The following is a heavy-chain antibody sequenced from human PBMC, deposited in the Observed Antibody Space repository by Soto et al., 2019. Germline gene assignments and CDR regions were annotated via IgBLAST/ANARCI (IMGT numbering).Heavy chain of an antibody. Sequence: XATLSLTCAVSGDSINTCCWSWIRQPPGKRLEWIGHIFHSGSTTYNHSLDSRVSMSVDTSKNQFSLKLNSVDAADTAVYSCAKYSRKEAERFTLDSWGRGALVTVSS. D-gene: IGHD3-3*01. CDR1: GDSINTCC. CDR3: AKYSRKEAERFTLDS. V-gene: IGHV4-59*03. J-gene: IGHJ4*02. CDR2: IFHSGST.